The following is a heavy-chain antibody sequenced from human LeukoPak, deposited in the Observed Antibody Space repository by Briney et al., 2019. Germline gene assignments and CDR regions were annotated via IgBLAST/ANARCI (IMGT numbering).Heavy chain of an antibody. V-gene: IGHV3-30*02. J-gene: IGHJ4*02. CDR1: GFAFSSYG. CDR2: IRYDGSNK. D-gene: IGHD1-26*01. Sequence: PGGSLRLSCAASGFAFSSYGMHWVRQAPGKGLEWVAFIRYDGSNKYYADSVKGRFTISKDNSKNTLYLQMNSLRPEDTAVYYCAKVGGGSYRFDYWGQGTLVTVS. CDR3: AKVGGGSYRFDY.